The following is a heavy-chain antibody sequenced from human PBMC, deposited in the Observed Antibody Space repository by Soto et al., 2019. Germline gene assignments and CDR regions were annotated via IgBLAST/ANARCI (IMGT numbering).Heavy chain of an antibody. D-gene: IGHD5-18*01. Sequence: QVQLVQSGAEVKKPRSSVKVSCKASGGTFSSYAISWVRQAPGQGLEWMGGIIPIFGTANYAQKFQGRVTITADKSTSTADMELSSLRSEDTAVYYCAREPSGSGTAMVTYHYYGMYVWGQGTTVTVSS. V-gene: IGHV1-69*06. J-gene: IGHJ6*02. CDR2: IIPIFGTA. CDR1: GGTFSSYA. CDR3: AREPSGSGTAMVTYHYYGMYV.